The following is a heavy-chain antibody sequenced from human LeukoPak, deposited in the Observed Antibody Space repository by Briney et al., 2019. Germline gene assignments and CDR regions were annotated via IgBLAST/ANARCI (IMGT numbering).Heavy chain of an antibody. V-gene: IGHV3-74*01. CDR1: GFTFSSYW. Sequence: GGSLRLSCAASGFTFSSYWMHWVRQPPGKGLVWVSRIDTDGRSPNYADSVKGRFTISRDNAKNTLYLQMNSLRAEDTAVYYCARFDDYDLSGAFDIWGQGTMVTVSS. CDR2: IDTDGRSP. J-gene: IGHJ3*02. CDR3: ARFDDYDLSGAFDI. D-gene: IGHD3-3*01.